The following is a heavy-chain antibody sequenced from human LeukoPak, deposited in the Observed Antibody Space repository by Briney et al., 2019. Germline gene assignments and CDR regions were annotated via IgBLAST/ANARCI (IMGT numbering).Heavy chain of an antibody. J-gene: IGHJ3*02. Sequence: GGSLRLSCAASELTFSSYWMHWVRQAPGKGLVWVSRINSDGSSTSYADSVKGRFTISRDNAKNTLYLQMNSLRVEETAVYYCARDRGGLTGCDAFDIWGQGTMVTVSS. CDR1: ELTFSSYW. V-gene: IGHV3-74*01. D-gene: IGHD3-9*01. CDR2: INSDGSST. CDR3: ARDRGGLTGCDAFDI.